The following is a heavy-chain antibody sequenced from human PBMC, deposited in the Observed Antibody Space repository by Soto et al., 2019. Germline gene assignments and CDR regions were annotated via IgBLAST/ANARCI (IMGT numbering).Heavy chain of an antibody. V-gene: IGHV3-30*18. CDR3: SKGGRQWLVTSDFNY. D-gene: IGHD6-19*01. J-gene: IGHJ4*02. CDR1: GFTFSDYA. Sequence: VQLVESGGGVVQPGRSLRLSCAASGFTFSDYAMHWVRQAPGKGLEWVAVVSHDGRNTHYADSVKGRFPISRDSSKNPVSLGMTSPRAEDKAFYYRSKGGRQWLVTSDFNYWGQGALVTVSS. CDR2: VSHDGRNT.